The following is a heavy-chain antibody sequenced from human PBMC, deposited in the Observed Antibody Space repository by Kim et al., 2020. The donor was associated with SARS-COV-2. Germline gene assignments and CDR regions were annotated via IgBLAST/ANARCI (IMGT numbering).Heavy chain of an antibody. V-gene: IGHV3-74*01. Sequence: YAESVKGRFTISRDNAKNTVYLQMNRLRAEDTAVYYCARALAVAGTGGYYWGQGTLVTVSS. CDR3: ARALAVAGTGGYY. J-gene: IGHJ4*02. D-gene: IGHD6-19*01.